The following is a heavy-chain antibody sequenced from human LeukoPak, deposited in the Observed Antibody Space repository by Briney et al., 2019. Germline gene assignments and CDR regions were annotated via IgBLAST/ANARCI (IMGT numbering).Heavy chain of an antibody. CDR1: GASIIATNYY. D-gene: IGHD4-11*01. Sequence: SETLSLTCTVSGASIIATNYYWGWIRQPPGKGLEWIGSISYSGNAYYNPSLRSRLSISMDASKNQFSLKVCSVTAADTAVYYCARNLGQTWGTVTTDLWYFDHWGQGTLVPVSS. CDR2: ISYSGNA. V-gene: IGHV4-39*01. CDR3: ARNLGQTWGTVTTDLWYFDH. J-gene: IGHJ4*02.